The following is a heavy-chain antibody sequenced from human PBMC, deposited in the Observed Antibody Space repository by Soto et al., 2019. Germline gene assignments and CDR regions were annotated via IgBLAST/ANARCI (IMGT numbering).Heavy chain of an antibody. J-gene: IGHJ4*02. Sequence: QVHLVQSGAEVKKPGSSVKVSCKTSGGTFSDSAINWLRQTPGQGLEWMGGLVPMFRTANYAPNLQGRVSITADESTSTVCMELSSLTFEDTAVYYCARGRGGSYFPFDFWGQGTLVTVSS. CDR2: LVPMFRTA. D-gene: IGHD1-26*01. V-gene: IGHV1-69*12. CDR3: ARGRGGSYFPFDF. CDR1: GGTFSDSA.